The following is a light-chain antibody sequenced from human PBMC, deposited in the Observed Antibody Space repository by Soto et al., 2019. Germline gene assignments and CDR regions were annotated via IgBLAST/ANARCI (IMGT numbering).Light chain of an antibody. CDR2: NAS. Sequence: EIVLTQSPATLSLSPGERATLSCRASQSVRNYLAWYQQKLGQPPRLLIYNASNRATGIPARFSGSGSGTDFTLTISRLEPEDFAVYYCQQYGSSPYTFGQGTKLEIK. J-gene: IGKJ2*01. CDR3: QQYGSSPYT. V-gene: IGKV3-20*01. CDR1: QSVRNY.